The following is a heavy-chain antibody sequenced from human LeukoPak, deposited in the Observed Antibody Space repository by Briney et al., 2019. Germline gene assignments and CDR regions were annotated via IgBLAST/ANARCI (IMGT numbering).Heavy chain of an antibody. Sequence: GGSLRLPCAASGFSFSTYSMSWVRQAPGKGLEWVSVISDTGATKFYADSVKCRFTISRDNSKNTLYLQMNSLRAEDTAVYYCVRIIYFDYWGQGTLVTVSS. CDR1: GFSFSTYS. CDR2: ISDTGATK. V-gene: IGHV3-23*01. CDR3: VRIIYFDY. D-gene: IGHD1-14*01. J-gene: IGHJ4*02.